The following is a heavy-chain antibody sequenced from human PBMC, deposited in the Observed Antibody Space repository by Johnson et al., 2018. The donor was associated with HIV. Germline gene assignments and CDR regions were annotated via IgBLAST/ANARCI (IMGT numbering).Heavy chain of an antibody. CDR3: ARMVDSSSWTPDAFDI. D-gene: IGHD6-13*01. J-gene: IGHJ3*02. CDR2: ISGSGGST. Sequence: VQLVESGGGVVQPGRSLRLSCAASGFTFSSYAMSWVRQAPGKGLEWVSAISGSGGSTYYADSVKCRFTISRDNSKNTLYLQMNSLRAEDTAVYYWARMVDSSSWTPDAFDIWGQGTMVTVSS. V-gene: IGHV3-23*04. CDR1: GFTFSSYA.